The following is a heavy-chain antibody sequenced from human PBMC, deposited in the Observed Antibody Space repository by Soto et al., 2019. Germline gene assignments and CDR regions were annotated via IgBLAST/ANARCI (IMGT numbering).Heavy chain of an antibody. V-gene: IGHV1-8*02. Sequence: ASVKVSCKASGYTFTSYGISWVRQATGQGLEWLGWMNPNSGNTGYAQKFQGRVTMTRDTSIRTAYLEVSSLRSEDTAVYYCARKIPGTGGFDYWGQGILVTVSS. CDR2: MNPNSGNT. CDR3: ARKIPGTGGFDY. J-gene: IGHJ4*02. D-gene: IGHD2-8*02. CDR1: GYTFTSYG.